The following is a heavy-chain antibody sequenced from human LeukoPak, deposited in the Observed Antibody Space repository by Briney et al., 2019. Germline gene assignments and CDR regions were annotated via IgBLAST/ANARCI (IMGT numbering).Heavy chain of an antibody. CDR1: GFSVSNTY. CDR3: ARGTVTAPDY. Sequence: GGTLRLSCAASGFSVSNTYMSWVRQAPGKGLEWVSIIYSGGNTYYADSVKGRFTISRDNSKNTLYLQMNRLRPEDTAVYYCARGTVTAPDYWGQGTLVTVSS. V-gene: IGHV3-53*01. D-gene: IGHD2-21*02. CDR2: IYSGGNT. J-gene: IGHJ4*02.